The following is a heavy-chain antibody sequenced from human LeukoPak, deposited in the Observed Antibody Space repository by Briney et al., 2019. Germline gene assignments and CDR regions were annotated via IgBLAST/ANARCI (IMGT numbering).Heavy chain of an antibody. D-gene: IGHD3-22*01. CDR1: GYTFTSYD. J-gene: IGHJ4*02. V-gene: IGHV1-8*01. CDR2: MNPNSGNT. Sequence: ASVKVSCKASGYTFTSYDINWVRQATGQGLEWMGWMNPNSGNTGYAQKFQGRVTMTRNTSISTAYMELSSLRSEDTAVYYCARDPQYYYDSSGYPKADYWGQGTLVTVSS. CDR3: ARDPQYYYDSSGYPKADY.